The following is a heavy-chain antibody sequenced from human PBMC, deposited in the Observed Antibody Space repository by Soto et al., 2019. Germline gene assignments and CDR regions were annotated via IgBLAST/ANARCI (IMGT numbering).Heavy chain of an antibody. V-gene: IGHV1-24*01. CDR1: GYTLTELS. CDR3: ATPKPVVVVAATGAFDI. CDR2: FDPEDGET. J-gene: IGHJ3*02. Sequence: ASAKVSCKVSGYTLTELSMHWVRQAPGKGLEWMGGFDPEDGETIYAQKFQGRVTMTEDTSTDTAYMELSSLRSEDTAVYYCATPKPVVVVAATGAFDIWGQGTMVTVSS. D-gene: IGHD2-15*01.